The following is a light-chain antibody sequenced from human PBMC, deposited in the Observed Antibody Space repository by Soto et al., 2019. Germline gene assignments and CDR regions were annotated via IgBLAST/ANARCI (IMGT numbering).Light chain of an antibody. CDR3: AAWDVSLVV. J-gene: IGLJ2*01. V-gene: IGLV1-44*01. CDR2: SDN. Sequence: QSALTQPPSASGTPGQRVTISCSGSSSNIGTNTVIWYRQLPGAAPKLLIYSDNQRPSGVPDRFAGSKSGTSASLAISGLQSEDEADYYCAAWDVSLVVFGGGTKLTVL. CDR1: SSNIGTNT.